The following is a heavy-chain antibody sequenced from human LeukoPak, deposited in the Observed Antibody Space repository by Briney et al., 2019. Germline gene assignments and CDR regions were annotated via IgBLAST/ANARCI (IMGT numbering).Heavy chain of an antibody. D-gene: IGHD3-22*01. CDR3: ARRSDYYDSSAYYY. V-gene: IGHV1-8*03. CDR1: GYTFTNDD. CDR2: MNPNSGNT. J-gene: IGHJ4*02. Sequence: GASVKVSCKASGYTFTNDDINWVRQATGLGLEWMGWMNPNSGNTGYAQKFQGRVTITRDTSIGTAYMELSSLRSDDTAVYYCARRSDYYDSSAYYYWGQGTLVTVSS.